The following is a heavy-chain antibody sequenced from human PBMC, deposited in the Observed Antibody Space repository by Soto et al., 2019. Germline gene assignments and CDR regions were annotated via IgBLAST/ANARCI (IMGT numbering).Heavy chain of an antibody. D-gene: IGHD3-3*01. J-gene: IGHJ6*02. Sequence: SETLSLTCAVSGGPISSGDYSWSWIRQPPGKGLEWIGFIYHSGSTYYNPSLKSRVTISVDRSKNQFSLKLRSVTAADTAVYYCAVSNFGGVSGMDVWGQGTSVTVSS. CDR3: AVSNFGGVSGMDV. CDR2: IYHSGST. V-gene: IGHV4-30-2*01. CDR1: GGPISSGDYS.